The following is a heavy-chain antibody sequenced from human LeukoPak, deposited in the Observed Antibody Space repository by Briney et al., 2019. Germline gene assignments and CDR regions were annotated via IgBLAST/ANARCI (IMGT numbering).Heavy chain of an antibody. V-gene: IGHV2-5*01. Sequence: SGPTLVKPTQTLTLTCTFSGFSLSTSGVGVGWIRQPPGKALEWLALIYWNNDNRYSPSLKSRLTIMKDTSKKQVVLIMTNVGPVDTATYYCAHYGDYRFMYYFDSWGQGILVTVSS. CDR1: GFSLSTSGVG. CDR3: AHYGDYRFMYYFDS. CDR2: IYWNNDN. D-gene: IGHD4-17*01. J-gene: IGHJ4*02.